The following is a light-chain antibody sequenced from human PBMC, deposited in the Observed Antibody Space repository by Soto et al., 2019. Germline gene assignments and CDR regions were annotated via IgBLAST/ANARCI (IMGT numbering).Light chain of an antibody. Sequence: QSALTQPPSMSAAPGQTVTISCSGSSSNIGGNSVSWYQQLPGTAPKLLIYDDNKRPSGIPDRFSGSKSGTSATLGITGFQTGDGADYYCGSWDSSLSAYVFGTGTKVTVL. V-gene: IGLV1-51*01. CDR2: DDN. CDR1: SSNIGGNS. J-gene: IGLJ1*01. CDR3: GSWDSSLSAYV.